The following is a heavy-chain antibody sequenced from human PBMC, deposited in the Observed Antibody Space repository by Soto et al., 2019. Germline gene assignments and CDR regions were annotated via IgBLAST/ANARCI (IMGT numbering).Heavy chain of an antibody. CDR2: ISGTGATI. CDR3: VKADSISWQRVRFDS. Sequence: EVQLLESGGDLVQPGGSLRLSCAASGFTFSNYAMSWVRQAPEKGLEWVSAISGTGATIYYADSVKGRFTISRDNSKNAQYLQMNSLRSEDTAIYYCVKADSISWQRVRFDSWGQGTLVTISS. J-gene: IGHJ5*01. CDR1: GFTFSNYA. V-gene: IGHV3-23*01. D-gene: IGHD6-13*01.